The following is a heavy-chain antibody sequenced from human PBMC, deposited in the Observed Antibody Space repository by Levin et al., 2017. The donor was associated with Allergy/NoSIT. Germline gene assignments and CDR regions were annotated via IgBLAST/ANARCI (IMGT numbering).Heavy chain of an antibody. CDR2: INPNSGGT. CDR3: AREGGTRIAVASRRTWNY. J-gene: IGHJ4*02. V-gene: IGHV1-2*02. D-gene: IGHD6-19*01. Sequence: ASVKVSCKASGYTFTGYYMHWVRQAPGQGLEWMGWINPNSGGTNYAQKFQGRVTMTRDTSISTAYMELSRLRSDDTAVYYCAREGGTRIAVASRRTWNYWGQGTLVTVSS. CDR1: GYTFTGYY.